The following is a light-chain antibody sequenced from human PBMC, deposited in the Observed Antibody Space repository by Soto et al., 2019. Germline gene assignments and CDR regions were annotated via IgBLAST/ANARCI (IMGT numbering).Light chain of an antibody. CDR3: QHFVNSLTWT. Sequence: IVVKKSPATLSVSPGERAFLSSRASQSLSSNLAWYQQKPGQAPRLLIYGASTRATGIPARFSGSGSGTDFTLTISRLEPEDFAVYYCQHFVNSLTWTFGQGTKVDIK. CDR1: QSLSSN. J-gene: IGKJ1*01. V-gene: IGKV3D-15*02. CDR2: GAS.